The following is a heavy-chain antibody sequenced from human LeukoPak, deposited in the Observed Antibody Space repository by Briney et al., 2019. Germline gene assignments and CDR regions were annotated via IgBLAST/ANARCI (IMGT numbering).Heavy chain of an antibody. Sequence: PGGSLRLSCAGSGFTFSSHWMHWVRQAPGKGLVWVSRIYSDGSITNYADSVKGRFTISRDNAKNTLYLQMNSLRPEDTAVYYCARESRSTIFGVVLNWFDPRGQGTLVTVSS. D-gene: IGHD3-3*01. J-gene: IGHJ5*02. CDR2: IYSDGSIT. CDR3: ARESRSTIFGVVLNWFDP. CDR1: GFTFSSHW. V-gene: IGHV3-74*01.